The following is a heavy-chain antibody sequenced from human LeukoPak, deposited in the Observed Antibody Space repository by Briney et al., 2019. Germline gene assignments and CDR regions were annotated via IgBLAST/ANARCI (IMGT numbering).Heavy chain of an antibody. D-gene: IGHD3-10*01. CDR3: ARAGGSGSYYSDY. Sequence: ASVKASCKASGYTFTGYYMHWVRQAPGQGLEWMGWINPNSGGTNYAQKFQGRVTMTRDTSISTAYMELSRLRSDDTAVYYCARAGGSGSYYSDYWGQGTLVTVSS. V-gene: IGHV1-2*02. CDR2: INPNSGGT. CDR1: GYTFTGYY. J-gene: IGHJ4*02.